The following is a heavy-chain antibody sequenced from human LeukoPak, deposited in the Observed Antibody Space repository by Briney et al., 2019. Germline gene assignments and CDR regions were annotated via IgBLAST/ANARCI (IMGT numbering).Heavy chain of an antibody. CDR2: IKQDGSEK. D-gene: IGHD3-22*01. J-gene: IGHJ4*02. V-gene: IGHV3-7*04. Sequence: GGSLRLSCAASEFTFSKYWMSWVRQAPGKGLEWVGNIKQDGSEKFYVDSVRGRFTISRDNTKNSQYLQMDSVRVEDTAVYYCAGGSGWTTTYWGQGTLVTVSS. CDR3: AGGSGWTTTY. CDR1: EFTFSKYW.